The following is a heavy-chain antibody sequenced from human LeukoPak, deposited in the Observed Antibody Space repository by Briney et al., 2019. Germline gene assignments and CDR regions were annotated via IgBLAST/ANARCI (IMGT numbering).Heavy chain of an antibody. CDR3: ARVEGYCSGGSCYFDY. CDR1: GYTFTTYY. D-gene: IGHD2-15*01. Sequence: ASVKVSCKASGYTFTTYYMHWVRQAPGQGLEWVGIINPRGGSTTYAQKFQGRVTMTRDTSTSTVYMELRSLRSDDTAVYYCARVEGYCSGGSCYFDYWGQGTLVTVSS. J-gene: IGHJ4*02. CDR2: INPRGGST. V-gene: IGHV1-46*01.